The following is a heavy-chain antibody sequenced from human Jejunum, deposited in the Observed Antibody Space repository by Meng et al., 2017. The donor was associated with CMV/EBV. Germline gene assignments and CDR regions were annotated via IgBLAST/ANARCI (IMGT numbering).Heavy chain of an antibody. CDR1: GGYISEYY. J-gene: IGHJ4*02. CDR3: ARFHWLVYYFDY. V-gene: IGHV4-59*01. D-gene: IGHD6-19*01. CDR2: NYSTGTT. Sequence: VAGGYISEYYWAWIRQAPGKGLEWIGHNYSTGTTYSNPALKSRVTISLDTSERQLSLRLNSVTAADTAVYFCARFHWLVYYFDYWGQGTPVTVSS.